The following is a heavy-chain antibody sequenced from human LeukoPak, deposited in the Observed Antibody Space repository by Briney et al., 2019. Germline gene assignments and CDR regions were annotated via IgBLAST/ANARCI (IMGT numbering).Heavy chain of an antibody. D-gene: IGHD6-13*01. CDR3: ARAPATYSSSWVNGMDV. Sequence: SETLSLTCTVSGGSISSYYWSWIRQPPGKGLEWIGYIYYSGSTNYNPSLKSRVTISVGTSKNQFSLKLSSVTAADTAVYYCARAPATYSSSWVNGMDVWGQGTTVTVSS. CDR2: IYYSGST. CDR1: GGSISSYY. V-gene: IGHV4-59*01. J-gene: IGHJ6*02.